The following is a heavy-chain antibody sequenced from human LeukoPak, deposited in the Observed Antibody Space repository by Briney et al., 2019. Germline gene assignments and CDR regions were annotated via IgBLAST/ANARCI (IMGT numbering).Heavy chain of an antibody. CDR1: GYSISSGYH. J-gene: IGHJ4*02. CDR3: ARGRGSGWYGGDY. V-gene: IGHV4-38-2*01. CDR2: IYHSGST. D-gene: IGHD6-19*01. Sequence: PSETLSLTCAVSGYSISSGYHWGWIRPPPGKELEWIGSIYHSGSTYYNPSLKSRVTISVDTAKNQFSLKLSSVTAADTAVYYCARGRGSGWYGGDYWGQGTLVTVSS.